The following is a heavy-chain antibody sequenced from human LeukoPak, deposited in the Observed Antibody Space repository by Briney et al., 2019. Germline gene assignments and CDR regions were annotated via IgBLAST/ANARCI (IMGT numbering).Heavy chain of an antibody. CDR3: ARHYYGSGSGWLDP. CDR1: GGSISSYY. J-gene: IGHJ5*02. V-gene: IGHV4-59*08. D-gene: IGHD3-10*01. CDR2: IYYSGST. Sequence: KPSETLSLTCTVSGGSISSYYWSWIRQPPGKGLEWIGYIYYSGSTNYNPSLKRRVTISVDTSKNQFSLKLSSVAAADTGVVYCARHYYGSGSGWLDPWGQGTLVTVSS.